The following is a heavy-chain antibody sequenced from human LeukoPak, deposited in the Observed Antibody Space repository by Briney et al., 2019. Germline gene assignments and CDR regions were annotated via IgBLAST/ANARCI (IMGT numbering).Heavy chain of an antibody. CDR1: GFTFSSYS. CDR2: ISSSSSSI. Sequence: GGSLRLSCAASGFTFSSYSMNWVRQAPGKGLEWVSSISSSSSSIYYADSLKGRFAISRDNAKNSLYLQMNSLRAEDTAAYYCARDPSPWGQGTLVTVSS. CDR3: ARDPSP. J-gene: IGHJ5*02. V-gene: IGHV3-21*01.